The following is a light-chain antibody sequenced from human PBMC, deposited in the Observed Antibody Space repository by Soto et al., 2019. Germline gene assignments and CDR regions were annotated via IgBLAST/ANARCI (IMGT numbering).Light chain of an antibody. CDR3: SSYTSKSSLI. CDR2: EVR. V-gene: IGLV2-14*01. CDR1: MRDVGAYNL. Sequence: QSVLTQPASVSGSPGQSITISCAGTMRDVGAYNLVSWYQQHPGRAPQLIIYEVRNRPSGISFRFSGSKSGNTASLTISGLQAEDEADCYCSSYTSKSSLIFGGGTKLTVL. J-gene: IGLJ2*01.